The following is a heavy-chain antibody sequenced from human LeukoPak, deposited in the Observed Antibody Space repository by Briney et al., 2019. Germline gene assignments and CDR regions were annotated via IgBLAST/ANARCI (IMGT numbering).Heavy chain of an antibody. CDR2: TYYRSKWYN. CDR3: ARDVSSSWSVGYYYGMDV. J-gene: IGHJ6*02. Sequence: SQTLSLTCAISGDSVSSNSAAWNWIRQSPSRGLEWLGRTYYRSKWYNDYAVSVKSRVTINPDTSKNQFSLQLNSVTPEDTAVYYCARDVSSSWSVGYYYGMDVWGQGTTVTVSS. CDR1: GDSVSSNSAA. V-gene: IGHV6-1*01. D-gene: IGHD6-13*01.